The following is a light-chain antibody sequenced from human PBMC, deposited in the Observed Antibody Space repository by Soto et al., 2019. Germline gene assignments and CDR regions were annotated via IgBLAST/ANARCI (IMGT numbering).Light chain of an antibody. CDR2: DVS. CDR1: SSDVGGYNY. J-gene: IGLJ2*01. V-gene: IGLV2-11*01. Sequence: QSALTQPRSVSGSPGQSVTISCTGTSSDVGGYNYVSWYQHHPGKAPKLMIYDVSKRPSGVPDRFSGSKSDNTASLTISGLQAEDEADYYCCSYAGSYTYVIFGGGTKLTVL. CDR3: CSYAGSYTYVI.